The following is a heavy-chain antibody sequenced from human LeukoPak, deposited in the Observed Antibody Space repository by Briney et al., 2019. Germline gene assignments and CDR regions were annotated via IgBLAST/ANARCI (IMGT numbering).Heavy chain of an antibody. V-gene: IGHV1-2*02. CDR3: ARRGRLELLVYFYYYLDV. CDR1: GYIFSGYY. D-gene: IGHD1-26*01. J-gene: IGHJ6*03. Sequence: ASVKVSCKASGYIFSGYYMHWVRQAPGQGLEWMGWINPNSGGTNYAQQFQGRVTMTRDTSISTGYMELSKLRTDDTAVDYCARRGRLELLVYFYYYLDVGGKGTTVTVFS. CDR2: INPNSGGT.